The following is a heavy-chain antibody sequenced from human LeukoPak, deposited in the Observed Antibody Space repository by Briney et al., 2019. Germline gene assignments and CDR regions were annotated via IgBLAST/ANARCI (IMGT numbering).Heavy chain of an antibody. J-gene: IGHJ6*02. D-gene: IGHD1-26*01. CDR1: GVTFSSYS. CDR2: ISSSSSYI. CDR3: AREWGELAQVYYYYYDMDV. Sequence: PGGSLRLSCAASGVTFSSYSMNWVRQAPGKGLEWVSSISSSSSYIYYADSVKGRFTISRDNAKNSLYLQMNSLRAEDTAVYYCAREWGELAQVYYYYYDMDVWGQGTTVTVSS. V-gene: IGHV3-21*01.